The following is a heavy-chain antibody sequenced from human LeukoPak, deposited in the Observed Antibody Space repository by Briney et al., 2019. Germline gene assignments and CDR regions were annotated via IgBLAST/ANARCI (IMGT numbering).Heavy chain of an antibody. CDR2: IYHSGST. D-gene: IGHD4-17*01. CDR1: GGSISSGGYY. Sequence: SETLSLTCTVSGGSISSGGYYWSWIRQPPGKGLEWIGYIYHSGSTYYNPSLKSRVTISVDRSKNQFSLKLSSVTAADTAVYYCARAQTTKSPFFDYWGQGTLVTVSS. J-gene: IGHJ4*02. V-gene: IGHV4-30-2*01. CDR3: ARAQTTKSPFFDY.